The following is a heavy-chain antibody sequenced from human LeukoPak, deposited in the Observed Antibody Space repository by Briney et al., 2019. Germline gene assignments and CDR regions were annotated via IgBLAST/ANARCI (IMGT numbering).Heavy chain of an antibody. CDR2: INPNSGGT. Sequence: ASVKVSCKASGYTFTGYYMHWVRQAPGQGLEWMGWINPNSGGTNYAQKFQGRVTMTRDTSISTAYMELRSLRSDDTAVYYCARDTDTAMGFDYWGQGTLVTVSS. CDR3: ARDTDTAMGFDY. V-gene: IGHV1-2*02. CDR1: GYTFTGYY. J-gene: IGHJ4*02. D-gene: IGHD5-18*01.